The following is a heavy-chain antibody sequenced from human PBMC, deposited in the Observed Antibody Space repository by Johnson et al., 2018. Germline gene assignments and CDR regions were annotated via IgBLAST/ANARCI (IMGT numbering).Heavy chain of an antibody. V-gene: IGHV3-30*03. Sequence: QVQLQESGGGVVQPGRSLRLSCAASGFTFSNYGMHWVSQAPGKGLEWVAVISYDGSNKYYVDSGKGRVTISRDNSKNMLYLKMNRLKPEDKVVYYCGSDPAVGGGYSFDIWGQGTMVTVSS. D-gene: IGHD6-19*01. CDR2: ISYDGSNK. J-gene: IGHJ3*02. CDR3: GSDPAVGGGYSFDI. CDR1: GFTFSNYG.